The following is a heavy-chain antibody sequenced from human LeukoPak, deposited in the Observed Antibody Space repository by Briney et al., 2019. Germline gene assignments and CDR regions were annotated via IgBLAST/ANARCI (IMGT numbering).Heavy chain of an antibody. J-gene: IGHJ4*02. CDR3: VLGAVGGYYFDH. V-gene: IGHV3-23*01. Sequence: GGSLRLSCAASGFTFSGNVMNWIRHRTGKGLEWVSSISGGGGYPYYADSVKGRFTISRDNSKNTLYLQMHSLRGEDTGVYYCVLGAVGGYYFDHWGQGALVTVYS. CDR2: ISGGGGYP. CDR1: GFTFSGNV. D-gene: IGHD6-19*01.